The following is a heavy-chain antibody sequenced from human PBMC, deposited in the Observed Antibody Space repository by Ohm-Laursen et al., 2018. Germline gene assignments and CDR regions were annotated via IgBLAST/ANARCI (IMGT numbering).Heavy chain of an antibody. D-gene: IGHD5-12*01. CDR2: ISSSSSTI. V-gene: IGHV3-48*01. CDR3: ARDKAYSGYKYYFDY. CDR1: GFTFSSYS. J-gene: IGHJ4*02. Sequence: SLRLSCTASGFTFSSYSMNWVRQAPGKGLEWVSYISSSSSTIYYADSVKGRFTISRDNAKNSLYLQMNSLRSEDTAVYYCARDKAYSGYKYYFDYWGQGTLVTVSS.